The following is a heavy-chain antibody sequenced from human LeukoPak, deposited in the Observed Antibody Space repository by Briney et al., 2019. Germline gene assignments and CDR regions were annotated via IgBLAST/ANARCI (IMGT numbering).Heavy chain of an antibody. D-gene: IGHD3-16*01. V-gene: IGHV4-61*01. CDR2: VYYSGST. CDR1: GGSVSSGSYY. J-gene: IGHJ4*02. CDR3: ARDEGEAGFGY. Sequence: SETLSLTCTVSGGSVSSGSYYWSWIRQPPGTGLEWIGYVYYSGSTNYNPSLRSRVTISIDTSKNQFSLKLSSVTAADTAVYYCARDEGEAGFGYWGQGTLVTVSS.